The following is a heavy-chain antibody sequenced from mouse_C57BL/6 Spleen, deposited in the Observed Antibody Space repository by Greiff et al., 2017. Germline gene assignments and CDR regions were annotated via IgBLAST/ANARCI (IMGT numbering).Heavy chain of an antibody. Sequence: VQLQQPGAELVMPGASVKLSCKASGYTFTSYWMHWVKQRPGQGLEWIGEIDPSDSYTNYNQKFKGKSTLTVDKSSSTAYMQLSSLTSEDSAVXYCARGITTVVATEGYFDVWGTGTTVTVSS. CDR1: GYTFTSYW. CDR2: IDPSDSYT. V-gene: IGHV1-69*01. J-gene: IGHJ1*03. D-gene: IGHD1-1*01. CDR3: ARGITTVVATEGYFDV.